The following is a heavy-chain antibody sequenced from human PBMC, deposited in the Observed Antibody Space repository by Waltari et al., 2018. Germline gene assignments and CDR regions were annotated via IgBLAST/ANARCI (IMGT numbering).Heavy chain of an antibody. CDR2: ISGSGGST. D-gene: IGHD6-19*01. CDR3: AKRTRIAVAGTVDY. J-gene: IGHJ4*02. V-gene: IGHV3-23*01. Sequence: EVQLLESGGGLVQPGGSLRLSCAASGFTFSSYALSWVRQAPGKGLEWVSAISGSGGSTYYADSVKGRFTISRDNSKNTLYLQMNSLRAEDTAVYYCAKRTRIAVAGTVDYWGQGTLVTVSS. CDR1: GFTFSSYA.